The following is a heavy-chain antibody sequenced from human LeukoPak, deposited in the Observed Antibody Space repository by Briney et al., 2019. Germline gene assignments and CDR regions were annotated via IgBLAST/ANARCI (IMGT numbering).Heavy chain of an antibody. V-gene: IGHV3-21*01. D-gene: IGHD2-15*01. J-gene: IGHJ3*02. CDR2: ITSSSSYI. CDR3: ARVVYRGGSGDAFDI. Sequence: GGSLRLSCAASGFTFSSYTMNWVRQAPGKGPEWVSSITSSSSYIYYADSVKGRFTISRDNAKNSLYLQMNSLRAEDTAVYYCARVVYRGGSGDAFDIWGQGTMVTVSS. CDR1: GFTFSSYT.